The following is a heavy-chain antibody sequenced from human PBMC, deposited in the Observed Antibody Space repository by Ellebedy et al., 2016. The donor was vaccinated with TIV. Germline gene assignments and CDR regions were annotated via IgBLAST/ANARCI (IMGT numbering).Heavy chain of an antibody. CDR1: GFTFSDHA. J-gene: IGHJ4*02. V-gene: IGHV3-64*01. Sequence: GESLKISCAASGFTFSDHAMQWVRQAPGKGLEYVSSIEGDGIATYYAKSVKARFTISRDNSKNTLYLQMGSLRPEDMAVYYCARGRWGSRGLDYWGQGTLVTVSS. CDR2: IEGDGIAT. CDR3: ARGRWGSRGLDY. D-gene: IGHD3-16*01.